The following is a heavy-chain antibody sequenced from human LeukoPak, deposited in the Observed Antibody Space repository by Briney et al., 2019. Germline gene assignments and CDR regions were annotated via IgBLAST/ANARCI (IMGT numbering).Heavy chain of an antibody. CDR2: INYRGNT. Sequence: PSETLSLTCTVSGGSISNYYWTWIRQPPGKGLEWIGYINYRGNTNYNPSPKNRVSMSVDTSKNQFSLKLRSVTAADTAVYFCAREGYSSGWNDCWGQGTLVTVSS. CDR3: AREGYSSGWNDC. V-gene: IGHV4-59*01. CDR1: GGSISNYY. D-gene: IGHD6-19*01. J-gene: IGHJ4*02.